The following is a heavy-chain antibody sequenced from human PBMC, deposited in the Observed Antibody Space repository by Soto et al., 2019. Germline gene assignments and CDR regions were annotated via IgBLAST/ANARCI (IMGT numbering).Heavy chain of an antibody. CDR1: GFTFSSYA. V-gene: IGHV3-23*01. Sequence: GGSLRLSCAASGFTFSSYAMSWVRQAPGKGLEWVSAISGSGGSTYYADSVKGRFTISRDNSKNTLYLQMNSLRAEDTAVYYCAKVAYYDILTGYYPVHYWGQGTLVTVSS. J-gene: IGHJ4*02. D-gene: IGHD3-9*01. CDR2: ISGSGGST. CDR3: AKVAYYDILTGYYPVHY.